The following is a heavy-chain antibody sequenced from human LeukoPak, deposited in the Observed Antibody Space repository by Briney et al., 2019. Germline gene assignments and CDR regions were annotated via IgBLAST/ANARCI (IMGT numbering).Heavy chain of an antibody. V-gene: IGHV1-18*01. CDR1: GYTFTSYG. Sequence: ASVKVSCKASGYTFTSYGISWVRQAPGQGLEWMGWISAYNGNTNYAQKLQGRVTMTTDTSTSTAYMELRSLRSDDTAVYYCARVPEGIAAAGTTLFDYWGQGTLVTVSS. CDR2: ISAYNGNT. J-gene: IGHJ4*02. D-gene: IGHD6-13*01. CDR3: ARVPEGIAAAGTTLFDY.